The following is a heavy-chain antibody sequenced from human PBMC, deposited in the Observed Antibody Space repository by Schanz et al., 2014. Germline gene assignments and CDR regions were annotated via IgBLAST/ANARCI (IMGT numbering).Heavy chain of an antibody. CDR1: GGTFSNYA. D-gene: IGHD6-13*01. J-gene: IGHJ3*02. CDR3: ARNIIATARAYDI. Sequence: QVQLVQSGAEVKKPGSSVKVSCKASGGTFSNYAINWVRQAPGQGLEWMGRIIPIFGIANYAQNFQGRVTITADKSTTTAYMELSSLRSDDTAVYYCARNIIATARAYDIWGQGTMVTVSS. CDR2: IIPIFGIA. V-gene: IGHV1-69*04.